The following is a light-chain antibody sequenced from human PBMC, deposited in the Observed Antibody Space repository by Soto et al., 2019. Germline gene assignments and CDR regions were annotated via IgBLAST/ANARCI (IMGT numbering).Light chain of an antibody. CDR3: QQSYSSPRT. CDR2: AAS. V-gene: IGKV1-39*01. Sequence: DIQMTQSPSSLSASVADRVTITCRASQSIRGSLNWYQQKPGKAPKLLIYAASSLQSGVPSRFSGSGYGTDFTLTITSLQSEDFAIYYCQQSYSSPRTFGQGTKVDIK. J-gene: IGKJ1*01. CDR1: QSIRGS.